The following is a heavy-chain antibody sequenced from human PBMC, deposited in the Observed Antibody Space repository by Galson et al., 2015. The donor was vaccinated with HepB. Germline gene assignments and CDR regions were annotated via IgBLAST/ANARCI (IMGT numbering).Heavy chain of an antibody. J-gene: IGHJ6*02. CDR2: IWYDGSNK. V-gene: IGHV3-33*01. D-gene: IGHD2-15*01. CDR1: GFTFSSYG. Sequence: SLRLSCAASGFTFSSYGMHWVRQAPGKGLEWVAVIWYDGSNKYYADSVKGRFTISRDNSKNTLYLQMNSLRAEDTAVYYCARDLGDIVVVVAAPPSYGMDVWGQGTTVTVSS. CDR3: ARDLGDIVVVVAAPPSYGMDV.